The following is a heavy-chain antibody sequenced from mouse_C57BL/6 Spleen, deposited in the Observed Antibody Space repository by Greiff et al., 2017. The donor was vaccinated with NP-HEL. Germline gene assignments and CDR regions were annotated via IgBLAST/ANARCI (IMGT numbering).Heavy chain of an antibody. CDR3: ARAPSTVVAVYWYFDV. CDR1: GYAFTNYL. Sequence: LQESGAELVRPGTSVKVSCKASGYAFTNYLIEWVKQRPGQGLEWIGVINPGSGGTNYNEKFKGKATLTADKSSSTAYMQLSSLTSEDSAVYFCARAPSTVVAVYWYFDVWGTGTTVTVSS. CDR2: INPGSGGT. V-gene: IGHV1-54*01. J-gene: IGHJ1*03. D-gene: IGHD1-1*01.